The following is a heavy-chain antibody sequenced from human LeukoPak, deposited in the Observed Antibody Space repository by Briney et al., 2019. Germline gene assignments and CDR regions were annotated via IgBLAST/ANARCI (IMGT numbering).Heavy chain of an antibody. J-gene: IGHJ5*02. Sequence: ASVKVSCKASGCTFTSYGISWVRQAPGQGLEWMGWISAYNGNTNYAQKLQGRVTMTTDTSTSTAYMELRSLRSDDTAVYYCARGGPYYYDSSGLFSFDPWGQGTLVTVSS. CDR2: ISAYNGNT. CDR3: ARGGPYYYDSSGLFSFDP. V-gene: IGHV1-18*01. D-gene: IGHD3-22*01. CDR1: GCTFTSYG.